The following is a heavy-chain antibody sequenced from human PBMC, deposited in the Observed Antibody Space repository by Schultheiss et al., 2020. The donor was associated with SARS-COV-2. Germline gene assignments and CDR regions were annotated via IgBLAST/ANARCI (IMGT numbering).Heavy chain of an antibody. Sequence: GESLKISCVASGFTFSTFAMYWVRQAPGKGLEWVAVIWYDGGNKYYADSVKGRFTISRDNSKNTLYLEMNSVRAEDTAVYYCAKGHLFYDRPNFDYWGQGTLVTVSS. J-gene: IGHJ4*02. CDR2: IWYDGGNK. CDR1: GFTFSTFA. D-gene: IGHD3-22*01. V-gene: IGHV3-33*06. CDR3: AKGHLFYDRPNFDY.